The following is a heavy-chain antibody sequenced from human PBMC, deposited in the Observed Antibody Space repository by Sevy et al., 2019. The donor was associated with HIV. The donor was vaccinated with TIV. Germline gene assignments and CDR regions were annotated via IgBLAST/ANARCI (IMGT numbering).Heavy chain of an antibody. D-gene: IGHD1-26*01. J-gene: IGHJ3*02. CDR1: GFTFSSYA. CDR3: AGGGWIVGAPTPLVAFDI. Sequence: GGSLRLSCAASGFTFSSYAMHWDRQAPGKGLEWVAVISYDGSNKYYADSVKGRLTISRDNAKNTLYLQMNSLRAEETAVYYCAGGGWIVGAPTPLVAFDIWGQGTMVTVSS. CDR2: ISYDGSNK. V-gene: IGHV3-30-3*01.